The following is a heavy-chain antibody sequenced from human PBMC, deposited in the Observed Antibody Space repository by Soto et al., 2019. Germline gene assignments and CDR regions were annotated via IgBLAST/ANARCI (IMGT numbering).Heavy chain of an antibody. CDR3: ARIRVDVDY. V-gene: IGHV1-3*01. Sequence: QVPLVQSGAEVKKPGASVKVSCKASGYIFTSYTMHWVRQAPGQRPEWMGWINAGNGNTKYSQNFQGRITITRDTSASSAYMEMYNLRSEDTAVYYCARIRVDVDYWGQGTLVTVSS. CDR1: GYIFTSYT. J-gene: IGHJ4*02. CDR2: INAGNGNT.